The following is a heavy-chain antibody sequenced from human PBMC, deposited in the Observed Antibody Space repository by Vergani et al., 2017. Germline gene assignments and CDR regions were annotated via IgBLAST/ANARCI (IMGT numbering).Heavy chain of an antibody. CDR3: AKGSSWYKGGALNWFDP. Sequence: QVQLVESGGGVVQPGRSLRLSCAASGFTFSSYGMHWVRQAPGKGLEWVAVIWYDGSNKYYADSVKGRFTIARENSKNTLYLQMNSLRAEDTAVYYWAKGSSWYKGGALNWFDPWGQGTLVTVSS. CDR1: GFTFSSYG. J-gene: IGHJ5*02. V-gene: IGHV3-33*06. D-gene: IGHD6-13*01. CDR2: IWYDGSNK.